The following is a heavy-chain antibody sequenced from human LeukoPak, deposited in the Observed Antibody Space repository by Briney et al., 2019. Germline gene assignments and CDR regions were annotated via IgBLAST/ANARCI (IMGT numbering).Heavy chain of an antibody. CDR1: GFTFGDYA. CDR3: AKVISGSGYLFDY. CDR2: IRSKAYGGTA. V-gene: IGHV3-49*04. J-gene: IGHJ4*02. D-gene: IGHD6-19*01. Sequence: GGSLRLSCTASGFTFGDYAMSWVRQAPGKGLEWVGFIRSKAYGGTAEYAASVKGRFTISRDDSKSIAYLQMNSLRAEDTAVYYCAKVISGSGYLFDYWGQGTLVTVSS.